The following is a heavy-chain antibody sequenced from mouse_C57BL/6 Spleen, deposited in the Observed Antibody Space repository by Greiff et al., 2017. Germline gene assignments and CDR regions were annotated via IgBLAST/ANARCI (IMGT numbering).Heavy chain of an antibody. J-gene: IGHJ3*01. CDR2: INPNNGGT. CDR1: GYTFTDYY. CDR3: ARSKGSSGYAAWFAY. Sequence: EVQLQQSGPELVKPGASVKISCKASGYTFTDYYMNWVKQSHGKSLEWIGDINPNNGGTSYNQKFKGKATLTVDKSSSTAYMELRSLTSEDSAVYYCARSKGSSGYAAWFAYWGQGTLVTVSA. D-gene: IGHD3-2*02. V-gene: IGHV1-26*01.